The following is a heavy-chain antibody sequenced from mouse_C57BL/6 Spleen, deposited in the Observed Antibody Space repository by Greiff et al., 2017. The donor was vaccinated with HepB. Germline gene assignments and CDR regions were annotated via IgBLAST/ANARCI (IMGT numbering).Heavy chain of an antibody. CDR1: GYTFTSYD. CDR2: LYPRDGST. Sequence: VQGVESGPELVKPGASVKLSCKASGYTFTSYDINWVKQRPGQGLEWIGWLYPRDGSTKYNEKFKGKATLTVDTSSSTAYMELHSLTSEDSAVYFCAKPYYYGSSPAWFAYWGQGTLVTVSA. CDR3: AKPYYYGSSPAWFAY. J-gene: IGHJ3*01. D-gene: IGHD1-1*01. V-gene: IGHV1-85*01.